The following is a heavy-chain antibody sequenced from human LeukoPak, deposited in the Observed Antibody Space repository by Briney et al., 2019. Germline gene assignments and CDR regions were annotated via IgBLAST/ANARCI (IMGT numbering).Heavy chain of an antibody. CDR2: IYHSGST. D-gene: IGHD3-10*01. CDR3: ARDPPYGSGSYYKGGFDY. V-gene: IGHV4-38-2*02. J-gene: IGHJ4*02. CDR1: GYSISSGYY. Sequence: SETLSLTCTVPGYSISSGYYWGWIRQPPGKGLEWIGSIYHSGSTYYNPSLKSRVTISVDTSKNQFSLKLSSVTAADTAVYYCARDPPYGSGSYYKGGFDYWGQGTLVTVSS.